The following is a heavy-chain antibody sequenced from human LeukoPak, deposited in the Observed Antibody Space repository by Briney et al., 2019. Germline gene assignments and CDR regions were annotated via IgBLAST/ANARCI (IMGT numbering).Heavy chain of an antibody. CDR3: ARARIVGATRYFDY. CDR2: IFSGGST. J-gene: IGHJ4*02. D-gene: IGHD1-26*01. Sequence: PGGSLRLSCAASGFTFSTYNMNWVRQAPGKGLQWVSVIFSGGSTYYADSVRGRFTASRDNSKNTLFLQMNSLRADDTAVYYCARARIVGATRYFDYWGQGTLVTVSS. CDR1: GFTFSTYN. V-gene: IGHV3-53*01.